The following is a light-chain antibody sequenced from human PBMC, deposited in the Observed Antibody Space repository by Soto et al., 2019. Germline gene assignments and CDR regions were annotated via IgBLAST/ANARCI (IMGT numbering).Light chain of an antibody. J-gene: IGLJ2*01. CDR3: SSYAGNDRLGV. CDR1: SSDVGGYDY. V-gene: IGLV2-8*01. Sequence: QSALTQPPSASGSPGQSVTISCTGTSSDVGGYDYVSWYQQHPGKAPKLIIYEVTERPSGVPDRFSGSKSGNTASLTVSGLQSEDEVNYYCSSYAGNDRLGVFGGGTKLTVL. CDR2: EVT.